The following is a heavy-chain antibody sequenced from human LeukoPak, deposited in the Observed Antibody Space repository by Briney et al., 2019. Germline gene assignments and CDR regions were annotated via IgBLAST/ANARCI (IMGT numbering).Heavy chain of an antibody. V-gene: IGHV4-59*01. CDR2: IYYSGST. CDR3: ARISGSYSSYYYYYMDV. J-gene: IGHJ6*03. CDR1: GGSISSYY. Sequence: SETLSLTCTVSGGSISSYYWSWIRQPPGKGLEWIGYIYYSGSTNYNPSLKSRVTISVDTSKNQFSLKLSSVTAADTAVYYCARISGSYSSYYYYYMDVWGKGTTVTVSS. D-gene: IGHD1-26*01.